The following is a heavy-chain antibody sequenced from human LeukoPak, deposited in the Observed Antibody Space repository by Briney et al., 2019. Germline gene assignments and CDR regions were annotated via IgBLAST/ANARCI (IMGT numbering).Heavy chain of an antibody. CDR3: AKHRSSGNWYSFDI. CDR2: VGGGDTST. J-gene: IGHJ3*02. CDR1: GFTFGTYP. D-gene: IGHD6-25*01. Sequence: GGSRNPPLPAPGFTFGTYPISWFRQPPGRGREGVQNVGGGDTSTYYADSVKGRFTNSRNNSKNTLYLKMNSLRAEDTDIYCCAKHRSSGNWYSFDIWAKGQWSPSLQ. V-gene: IGHV3-23*01.